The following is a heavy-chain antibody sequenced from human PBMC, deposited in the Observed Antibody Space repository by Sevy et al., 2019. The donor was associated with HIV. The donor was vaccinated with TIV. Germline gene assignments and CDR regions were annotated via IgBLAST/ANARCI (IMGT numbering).Heavy chain of an antibody. CDR1: GLSFSDAW. CDR2: VRSKGDGGTT. Sequence: GGSLRLSCAASGLSFSDAWLSWVRQAPGKGLEWVGRVRSKGDGGTTEYAAPVKGRFTIARDDSKNVMYVHMNSLKTEDTAVYYCTTEGADWGQGTLVTVSS. CDR3: TTEGAD. J-gene: IGHJ1*01. V-gene: IGHV3-15*01.